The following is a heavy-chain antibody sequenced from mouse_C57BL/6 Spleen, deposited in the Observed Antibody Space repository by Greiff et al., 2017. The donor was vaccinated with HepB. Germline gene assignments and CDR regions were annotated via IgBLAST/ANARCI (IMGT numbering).Heavy chain of an antibody. CDR2: IDPSDSET. CDR3: ARWEGLRPAYAMDY. J-gene: IGHJ4*01. CDR1: GYTFTSYW. V-gene: IGHV1-52*01. D-gene: IGHD1-2*01. Sequence: QVQLQQPGAELVRPGSSVKLSCKASGYTFTSYWMHWVKQRPIQGLEWIGNIDPSDSETHYNQKFKDKATLTVDKSSSTAYMQLSSLTSEDSAVYYCARWEGLRPAYAMDYWGQGTSVTVSS.